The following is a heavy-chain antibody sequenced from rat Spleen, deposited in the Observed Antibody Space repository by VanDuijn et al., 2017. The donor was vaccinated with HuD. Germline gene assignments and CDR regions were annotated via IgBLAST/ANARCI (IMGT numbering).Heavy chain of an antibody. Sequence: EVQLVESGGGLVQPGRSLKLSCAASGFTFSDYNMAWVRQAPKKGLEWVATISYDGSSTYYRDSVKGRFTISRDNAKSTPYLQMDSLRSEDTATYYCTREGNSGYDYWGQGVMVTVSS. CDR3: TREGNSGYDY. D-gene: IGHD4-3*01. CDR1: GFTFSDYN. V-gene: IGHV5-7*01. CDR2: ISYDGSST. J-gene: IGHJ2*01.